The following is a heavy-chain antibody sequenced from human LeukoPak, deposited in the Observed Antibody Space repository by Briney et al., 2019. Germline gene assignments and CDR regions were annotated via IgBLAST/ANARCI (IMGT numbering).Heavy chain of an antibody. J-gene: IGHJ4*02. D-gene: IGHD2-15*01. CDR2: ISSSSSYI. V-gene: IGHV3-21*01. CDR3: ARESCSGGSCYSGGDY. Sequence: GGSLRLSCAASGFTFSSYSVNWVRQAPGKGLEWVSSISSSSSYIYYADSVKGRFTISRDNAKNSLYLQMNSLRAEDTAVYYCARESCSGGSCYSGGDYWGQGTLVTVSS. CDR1: GFTFSSYS.